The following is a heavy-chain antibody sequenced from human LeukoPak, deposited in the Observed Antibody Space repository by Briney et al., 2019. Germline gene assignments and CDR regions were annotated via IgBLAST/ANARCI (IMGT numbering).Heavy chain of an antibody. J-gene: IGHJ4*02. CDR1: GGSISSSSYY. CDR3: ARLSIAAREIDY. V-gene: IGHV4-39*01. Sequence: SETLSLTCTVSGGSISSSSYYWGWVRQPPGKGLGWIGSIYYSGSTYYNPSLKSRVTISVDTSKNQFSLKLSSVTAADTAVYYCARLSIAAREIDYWGQGTLVTVSS. CDR2: IYYSGST. D-gene: IGHD6-6*01.